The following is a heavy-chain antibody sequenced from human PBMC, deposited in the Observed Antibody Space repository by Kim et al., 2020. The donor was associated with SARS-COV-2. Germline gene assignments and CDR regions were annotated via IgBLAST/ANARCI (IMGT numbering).Heavy chain of an antibody. CDR3: AKLRFLEWSFDAFDI. D-gene: IGHD3-3*01. J-gene: IGHJ3*02. Sequence: LVKGQFTVSRNNAQTSLYLQMNSLRAEDTAVYYCAKLRFLEWSFDAFDIWGQGTMVTVSS. V-gene: IGHV3-11*04.